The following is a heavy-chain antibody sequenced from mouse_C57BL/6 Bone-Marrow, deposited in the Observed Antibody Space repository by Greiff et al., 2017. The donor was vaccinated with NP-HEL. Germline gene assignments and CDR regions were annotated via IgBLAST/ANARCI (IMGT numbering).Heavy chain of an antibody. CDR1: GYTFTSYG. Sequence: VMLVESGAELARPGASVKLSCKASGYTFTSYGISWVKQRTGQGLEWIGEIYPRSGNTYYNEKFKGKATLTADKSSSTAYMELRSLTSEDSAVYFCAGEDGYYAMDYWGQGTSVTVSS. V-gene: IGHV1-81*01. CDR2: IYPRSGNT. J-gene: IGHJ4*01. CDR3: AGEDGYYAMDY. D-gene: IGHD2-3*01.